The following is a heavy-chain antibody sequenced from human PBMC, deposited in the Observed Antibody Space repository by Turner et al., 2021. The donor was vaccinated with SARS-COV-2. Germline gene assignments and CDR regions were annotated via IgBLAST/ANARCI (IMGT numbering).Heavy chain of an antibody. Sequence: QVQLVQSGAEVRKPGASVKVSCKASGYTFTSYDINWVRQATGQGLEWMGWMNPNSGYTGYAEKFQGRVTMTRNTSISTAYMELSSLRSEDTAVYYCARNYYDSSGYRGDDYWGQGTLVTVSS. D-gene: IGHD3-22*01. CDR2: MNPNSGYT. V-gene: IGHV1-8*01. CDR1: GYTFTSYD. CDR3: ARNYYDSSGYRGDDY. J-gene: IGHJ4*02.